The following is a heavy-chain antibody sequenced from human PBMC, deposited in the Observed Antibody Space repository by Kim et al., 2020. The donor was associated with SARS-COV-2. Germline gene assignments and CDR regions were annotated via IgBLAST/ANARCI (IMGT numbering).Heavy chain of an antibody. CDR2: VHNGGTI. J-gene: IGHJ3*02. CDR1: GGSINNYY. Sequence: SETLSLTCTVSGGSINNYYCSWIRQLPGKGLEWIGCVHNGGTINYNPSLKSGVTMSVETSKNELSLRLSSVTAADTAVYFCASARDGYAAWDAFDIWGQGTMVTVSS. CDR3: ASARDGYAAWDAFDI. D-gene: IGHD2-2*01. V-gene: IGHV4-59*13.